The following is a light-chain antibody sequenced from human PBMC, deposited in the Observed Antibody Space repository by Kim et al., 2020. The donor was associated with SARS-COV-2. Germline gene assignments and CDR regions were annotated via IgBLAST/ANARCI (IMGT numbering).Light chain of an antibody. CDR1: QGINNH. Sequence: DIQMTQSPSSLSASVGDRVTITCRASQGINNHLAWFQQKPGKAPKSLIYAASSLQSGVPSKFSGSGFGTDFTLTISSPQPEDFATYYCQQYNSYPLTFGGGTKVDIK. CDR2: AAS. CDR3: QQYNSYPLT. V-gene: IGKV1-16*02. J-gene: IGKJ4*01.